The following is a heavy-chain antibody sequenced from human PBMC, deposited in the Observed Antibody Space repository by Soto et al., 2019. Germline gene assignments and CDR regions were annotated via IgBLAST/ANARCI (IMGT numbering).Heavy chain of an antibody. J-gene: IGHJ6*02. CDR2: ISGSGRKT. D-gene: IGHD2-2*02. CDR3: AKDVSVAPVVIPVGRPPMDV. Sequence: EVQLLESGGGLVQPGGSLRLSCSASGFTSSSHAMNWVRQAPGKGLEWVSGISGSGRKTYYADSVKGRFTIFRDTSQNTVSLQMNSLRVEDTALYYCAKDVSVAPVVIPVGRPPMDVWGQGTTVIVSS. V-gene: IGHV3-23*01. CDR1: GFTSSSHA.